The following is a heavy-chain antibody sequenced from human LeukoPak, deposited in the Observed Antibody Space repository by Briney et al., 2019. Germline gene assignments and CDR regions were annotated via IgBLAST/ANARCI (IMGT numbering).Heavy chain of an antibody. J-gene: IGHJ4*02. CDR3: ARNYYASGSYFDY. CDR1: GFTFSSYS. D-gene: IGHD3-10*01. Sequence: GGSLRLSCAASGFTFSSYSMNWVRQAPGKGLEWVSSISSSSSYIYYADSVKGRFTISRDNAKNSLYLQMNSLRAEDTAVYYCARNYYASGSYFDYWGQGILVTVSS. V-gene: IGHV3-21*01. CDR2: ISSSSSYI.